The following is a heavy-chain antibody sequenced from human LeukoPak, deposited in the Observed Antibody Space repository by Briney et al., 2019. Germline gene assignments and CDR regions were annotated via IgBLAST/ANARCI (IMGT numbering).Heavy chain of an antibody. CDR1: GFTFSSYA. J-gene: IGHJ4*02. Sequence: GGSLRLSCAASGFTFSSYAMHWVRQAPGKGLEWVAVISYDGSNKYYADSVKGRFTISRDNAKNSLYLQMNSLRAEDTAVYYCASEGYDSSGWYGYWGQGTLVTVSS. CDR2: ISYDGSNK. V-gene: IGHV3-30-3*01. D-gene: IGHD6-19*01. CDR3: ASEGYDSSGWYGY.